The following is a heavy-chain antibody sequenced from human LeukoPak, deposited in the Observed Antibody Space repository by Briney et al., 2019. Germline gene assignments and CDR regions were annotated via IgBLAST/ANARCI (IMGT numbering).Heavy chain of an antibody. V-gene: IGHV3-23*01. CDR2: INANSGTT. CDR3: AKPISGGLAVTADWFDP. Sequence: GGSLRLSCAASGFTFSAYWLHWVRQAPGKGLEWVSTINANSGTTSYAASVRGRFTISRDNSKNTLYLQLNSLRADDTAVYYCAKPISGGLAVTADWFDPWGQGTLVVVSS. J-gene: IGHJ5*01. D-gene: IGHD6-19*01. CDR1: GFTFSAYW.